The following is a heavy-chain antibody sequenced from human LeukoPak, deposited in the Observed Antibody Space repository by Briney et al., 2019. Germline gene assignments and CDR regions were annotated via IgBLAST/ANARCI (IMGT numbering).Heavy chain of an antibody. CDR2: IYYSGST. D-gene: IGHD3-22*01. J-gene: IGHJ4*02. CDR3: ASSESGYYLFDY. V-gene: IGHV4-59*01. CDR1: GGSISSYY. Sequence: SETLSLTCTVSGGSISSYYWSWIRQPPGKGLEWIGYIYYSGSTNYNPSLKSRVTISVDTSKNQFSLKLSSVTAADTAVYYCASSESGYYLFDYWGQGTLVTVSS.